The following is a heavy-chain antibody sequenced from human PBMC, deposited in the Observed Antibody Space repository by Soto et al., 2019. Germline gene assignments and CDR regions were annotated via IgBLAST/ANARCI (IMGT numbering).Heavy chain of an antibody. Sequence: XETLSLTSNVSGGSMSNFQLIWIRQPPGKGLDWIGYIYYSGSTYYNPSLKSRVTISVDTSKNHFSLKLSSVTAADTAVYYCASLSSPRILAYWGQGTLVTVSS. CDR2: IYYSGST. CDR3: ASLSSPRILAY. D-gene: IGHD2-15*01. J-gene: IGHJ4*02. V-gene: IGHV4-59*12. CDR1: GGSMSNFQ.